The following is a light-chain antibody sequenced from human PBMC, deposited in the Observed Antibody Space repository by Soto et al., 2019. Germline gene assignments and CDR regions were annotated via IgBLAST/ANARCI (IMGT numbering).Light chain of an antibody. CDR3: AAWDATLDGYV. CDR2: SYD. CDR1: SPNLGDNT. V-gene: IGLV1-44*01. Sequence: VVTQPPPASGTPGQRGTNSCSSSSPNLGDNTVNWYQHVPGTAPKLLIYSYDQRPSGVPDRFSGSRSGTSASLAISGLQSEDEADYYCAAWDATLDGYVFGTGTKVTVL. J-gene: IGLJ1*01.